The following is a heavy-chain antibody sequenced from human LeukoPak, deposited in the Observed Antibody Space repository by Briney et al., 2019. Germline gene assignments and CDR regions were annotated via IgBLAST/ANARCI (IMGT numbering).Heavy chain of an antibody. D-gene: IGHD5-24*01. Sequence: SETLSLACTVFGGSINSGDFYWSWIRQPPGKGLEWIGFIYDGGRTYYNPSLKSRVSISMDTSSNQFSLKLDSVTTADTAVYYCARAGDEDSWGQGTLVTVSS. CDR1: GGSINSGDFY. CDR3: ARAGDEDS. CDR2: IYDGGRT. J-gene: IGHJ4*02. V-gene: IGHV4-30-4*08.